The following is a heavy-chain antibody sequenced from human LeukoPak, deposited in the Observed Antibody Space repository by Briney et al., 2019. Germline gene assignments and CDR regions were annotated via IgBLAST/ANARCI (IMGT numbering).Heavy chain of an antibody. J-gene: IGHJ4*02. CDR1: GDSICSKSVV. D-gene: IGHD5-12*01. CDR3: ARGDIALDY. Sequence: SQTLSRTSAISGDSICSKSVVWNWIRQSPSRGLEWLGRTYYKSKWSSDFEISVKSRITINPDTSKNQFSLHLNSVTPEDTAVYYCARGDIALDYWGQGTLVTVSS. V-gene: IGHV6-1*01. CDR2: TYYKSKWSS.